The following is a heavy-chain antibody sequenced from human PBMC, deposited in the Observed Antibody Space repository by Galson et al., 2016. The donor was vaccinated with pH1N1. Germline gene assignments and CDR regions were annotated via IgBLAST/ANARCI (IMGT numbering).Heavy chain of an antibody. CDR1: GYTLTDLS. D-gene: IGHD1-26*01. CDR2: FDPDNMER. J-gene: IGHJ5*02. Sequence: SVKVSCKVSGYTLTDLSFHWVRQAPGKGLEWMGGFDPDNMERIYAQTFQGRVTMTEDTSTNTAYMELSSLRSAATAIYYCTRRRWGGSGWDRVGFDPWGQGTLVTVSS. CDR3: TRRRWGGSGWDRVGFDP. V-gene: IGHV1-24*01.